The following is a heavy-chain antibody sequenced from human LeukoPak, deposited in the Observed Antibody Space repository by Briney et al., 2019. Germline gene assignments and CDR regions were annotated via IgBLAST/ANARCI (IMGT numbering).Heavy chain of an antibody. J-gene: IGHJ6*02. Sequence: GGSLRLSCAASGFTFSSYGMHWVRQAPGKGLEWVAVIWYDGSNKYYADSVKGRLTISRDNSKNTLYLQMNSLRAEDTAVYYCARDQYQREGMDVWGQGTTVTVSS. D-gene: IGHD2-2*01. CDR3: ARDQYQREGMDV. CDR2: IWYDGSNK. CDR1: GFTFSSYG. V-gene: IGHV3-33*01.